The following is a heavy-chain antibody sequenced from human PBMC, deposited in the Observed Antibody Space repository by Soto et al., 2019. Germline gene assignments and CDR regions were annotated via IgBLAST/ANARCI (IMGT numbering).Heavy chain of an antibody. CDR2: IYYSGST. Sequence: KTSETLSLTCTVSGGSISSYYWSWIRQPPGKGLEWIGYIYYSGSTNYNPSLKSRVTISVDTSKNQFSLKLSSVTAADTAVYYCARFKDDYGDSHFDYWGQGTLVTVSS. J-gene: IGHJ4*02. CDR1: GGSISSYY. D-gene: IGHD4-17*01. CDR3: ARFKDDYGDSHFDY. V-gene: IGHV4-59*01.